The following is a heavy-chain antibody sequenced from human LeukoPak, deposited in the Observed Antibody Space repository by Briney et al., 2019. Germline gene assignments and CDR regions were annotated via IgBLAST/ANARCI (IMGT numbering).Heavy chain of an antibody. CDR1: GGTFSSYA. CDR2: IIPIFGTA. CDR3: ARDYLYSSSGGDY. Sequence: SVKLSCKASGGTFSSYAISWVRQAPGQGLEWMGGIIPIFGTANYAQKFQGRVTITADESTSTAYMELSSMRSEDTAVYYCARDYLYSSSGGDYGVQGTLVTVTS. D-gene: IGHD6-6*01. J-gene: IGHJ4*02. V-gene: IGHV1-69*13.